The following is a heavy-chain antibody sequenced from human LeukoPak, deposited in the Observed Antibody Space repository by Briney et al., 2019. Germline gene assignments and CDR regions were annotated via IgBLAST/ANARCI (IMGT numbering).Heavy chain of an antibody. Sequence: GGSLRLSCAASGFTVSSNYMSWVRQAPGKGLEWVSVIYSGGSTYYADSVKGRFTISRDNSKNTLYLQMNSLRAEDTAVYYCAKDPTAYYYDSSGYYHYFDYWGQGTLVTVSS. CDR2: IYSGGST. CDR1: GFTVSSNY. J-gene: IGHJ4*02. V-gene: IGHV3-66*01. D-gene: IGHD3-22*01. CDR3: AKDPTAYYYDSSGYYHYFDY.